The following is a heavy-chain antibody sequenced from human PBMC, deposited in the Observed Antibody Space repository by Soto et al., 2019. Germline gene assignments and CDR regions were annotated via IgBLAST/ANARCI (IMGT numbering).Heavy chain of an antibody. CDR1: EFTVSSYD. J-gene: IGHJ4*02. CDR3: AKITHYWPFGY. V-gene: IGHV3-23*01. Sequence: GSLRLSCAVSEFTVSSYDMSCVRQAPGKGLEWVSAISSSGGNTFYADPVKGRFTISRDSSKNTLYLQMNSLRAEDTAVYYCAKITHYWPFGYWGQGTLVTVSS. CDR2: ISSSGGNT. D-gene: IGHD2-8*02.